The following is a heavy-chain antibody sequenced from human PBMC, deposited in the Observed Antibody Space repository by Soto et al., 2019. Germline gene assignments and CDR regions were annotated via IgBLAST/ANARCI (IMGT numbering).Heavy chain of an antibody. V-gene: IGHV3-48*03. CDR1: GFTFSSYE. D-gene: IGHD3-9*01. J-gene: IGHJ6*02. CDR2: ISSSGSTI. Sequence: PGGSLRLSCAASGFTFSSYEMNWVRQAPGKGLEWVSYISSSGSTIYYADSVQGRFTISRDNAKNSLYLQMNSLRAEDTAVYYCARDDILTSPRDYYYYGMDVWGQGTTVTVPS. CDR3: ARDDILTSPRDYYYYGMDV.